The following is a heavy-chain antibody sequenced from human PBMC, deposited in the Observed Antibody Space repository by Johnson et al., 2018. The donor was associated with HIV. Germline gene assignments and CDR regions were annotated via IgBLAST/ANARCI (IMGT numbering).Heavy chain of an antibody. V-gene: IGHV3-30-3*01. J-gene: IGHJ3*02. CDR3: ARLRGAFDI. CDR1: GFTFSSYA. CDR2: ISYDGSNK. Sequence: QVQLVESGGGVVQPGRSLRLSCAASGFTFSSYAMHWVRQAPGKGLEWVAVISYDGSNKDYADSVKGRFTISRDNSKNTLYLQRNSLRAEDTAVYYCARLRGAFDIWGQGTMVTVSS.